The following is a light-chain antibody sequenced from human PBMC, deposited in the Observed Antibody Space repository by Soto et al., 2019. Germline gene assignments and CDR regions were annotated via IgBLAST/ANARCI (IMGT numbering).Light chain of an antibody. CDR1: QTVSSN. CDR2: GAS. J-gene: IGKJ2*01. V-gene: IGKV3-15*01. CDR3: QQYHNWPPQYT. Sequence: EIVLTLSPATLSLSPGERATLSCRASQTVSSNLAWYQQKPGQAPRLLIHGASTRATGVPARFSGGGSGTEFTLTISSLQSEDFAVYYCQQYHNWPPQYTFGQGTKLQIK.